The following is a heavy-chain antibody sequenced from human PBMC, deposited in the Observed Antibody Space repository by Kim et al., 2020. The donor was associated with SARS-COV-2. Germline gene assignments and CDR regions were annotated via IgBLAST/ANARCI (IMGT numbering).Heavy chain of an antibody. D-gene: IGHD2-15*01. CDR3: ARWPYSGWYFDL. Sequence: GGSLRLSCAASGFTFSSYDMHWVRQATGKGLEWVSAICTAGGTYYPGSVEGRFTIAKENAKNTLHLQMNSLRAGETAVYYCARWPYSGWYFDLWGRGTLVTVSS. CDR2: ICTAGGT. J-gene: IGHJ2*01. CDR1: GFTFSSYD. V-gene: IGHV3-13*04.